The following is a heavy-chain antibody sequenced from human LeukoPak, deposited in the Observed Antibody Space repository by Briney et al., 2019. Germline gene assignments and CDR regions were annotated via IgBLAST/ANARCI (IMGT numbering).Heavy chain of an antibody. CDR2: INPSGGST. V-gene: IGHV1-46*01. CDR3: AIGEMATNAFDI. D-gene: IGHD5-24*01. Sequence: GASVKVSCKASRYTFTSYYMHWVRQAPGQGLEWMGIINPSGGSTSYAQKFQGRVTMTRDTSTSTVYMELSSLRSEDTAVYYCAIGEMATNAFDIWGQGTMVTVSS. J-gene: IGHJ3*02. CDR1: RYTFTSYY.